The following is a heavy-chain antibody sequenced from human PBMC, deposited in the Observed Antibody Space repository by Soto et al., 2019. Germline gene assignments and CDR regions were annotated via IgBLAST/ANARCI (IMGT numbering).Heavy chain of an antibody. D-gene: IGHD6-19*01. CDR1: GFTFSNYA. Sequence: QVQLVESGGGVVQPGRSLRLSCAASGFTFSNYAMHWVRQAPGKGLEWVAVIWYDGNYKYYADSVKGRFTISRDNSKNTLYLQMNSLRAEDTAVYYCARDPTDSSGWYPQHWGQGTLVTVSS. CDR2: IWYDGNYK. CDR3: ARDPTDSSGWYPQH. V-gene: IGHV3-33*01. J-gene: IGHJ1*01.